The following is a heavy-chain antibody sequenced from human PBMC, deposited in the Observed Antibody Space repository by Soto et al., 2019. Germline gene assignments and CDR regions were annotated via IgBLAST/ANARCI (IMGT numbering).Heavy chain of an antibody. CDR1: GGSISSSSYY. CDR2: IYYSGST. D-gene: IGHD6-6*01. Sequence: SETLSLTCTVSGGSISSSSYYWGWIRQPPGKGLEWIGSIYYSGSTYYNPSLKSRVTISVDTSKNQFSLKLSSVTAADTAVYYCARPLYGIAALDVWGKGTTVTVSS. V-gene: IGHV4-39*01. CDR3: ARPLYGIAALDV. J-gene: IGHJ6*04.